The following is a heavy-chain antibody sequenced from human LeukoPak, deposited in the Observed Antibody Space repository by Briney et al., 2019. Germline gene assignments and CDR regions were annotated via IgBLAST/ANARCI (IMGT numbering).Heavy chain of an antibody. D-gene: IGHD6-19*01. CDR1: GFTFSSQA. J-gene: IGHJ4*02. CDR2: ISDSDGNT. Sequence: GGSLRLSCAASGFTFSSQAMSLVRQAPGKGLEWVSSISDSDGNTYYADSVKGRFTISRDNSKNTLYLQMNSLRAEDTAVYYCAKLIAVAGIDDYWGQGTLVTVSS. CDR3: AKLIAVAGIDDY. V-gene: IGHV3-23*01.